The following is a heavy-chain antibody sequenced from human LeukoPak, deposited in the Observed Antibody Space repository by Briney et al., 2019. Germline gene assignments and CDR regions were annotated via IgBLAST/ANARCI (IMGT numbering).Heavy chain of an antibody. CDR1: EYTFTSYY. CDR3: ARSMRSKQWLLY. D-gene: IGHD6-19*01. V-gene: IGHV1-46*01. CDR2: INPSGGST. Sequence: ASVKVSCKASEYTFTSYYMHWVRQAPGQGLEWMGIINPSGGSTSYAQKFQGRVTMTRDTSTSTVYMELSSLRSEDTAVYYCARSMRSKQWLLYWGQGTLVTVSS. J-gene: IGHJ4*02.